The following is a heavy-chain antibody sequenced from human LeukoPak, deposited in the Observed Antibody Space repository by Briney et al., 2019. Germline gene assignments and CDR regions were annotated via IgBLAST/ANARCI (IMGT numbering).Heavy chain of an antibody. V-gene: IGHV3-23*01. CDR3: AKDGSITTFGVVIRKGYYFDY. J-gene: IGHJ4*02. Sequence: GALRLSCAASGFTFSSYATSWVRQAPGKGLEWVSAISGSGGSTYYADSVKGRFTISRDNSKNTLYLQMNSLRAEDTAVYYCAKDGSITTFGVVIRKGYYFDYWGQGTLVTVSS. D-gene: IGHD3-3*01. CDR2: ISGSGGST. CDR1: GFTFSSYA.